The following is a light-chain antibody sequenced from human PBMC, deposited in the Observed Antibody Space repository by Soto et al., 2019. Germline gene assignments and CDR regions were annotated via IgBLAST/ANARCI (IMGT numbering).Light chain of an antibody. Sequence: EIVLTQSPGTLSLSPGERATLSCRASQSVGSTYLAWYQQKPGQTPRLLIYAASSRATGIPDRFSGSGSGTDFTLTISRLEPEDFAVYYCQLYGSSITFGQGTRLEIK. CDR2: AAS. J-gene: IGKJ5*01. CDR1: QSVGSTY. V-gene: IGKV3-20*01. CDR3: QLYGSSIT.